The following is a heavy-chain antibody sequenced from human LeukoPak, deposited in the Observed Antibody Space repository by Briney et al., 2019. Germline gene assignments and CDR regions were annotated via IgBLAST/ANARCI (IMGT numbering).Heavy chain of an antibody. CDR3: ARVNRGPYFDWLGPDYYYYTDV. V-gene: IGHV1-69*05. CDR1: GVTFSSYA. Sequence: GASVKVSCKASGVTFSSYAISWVRQAPGQGLEWMGGIIPIFVTANYAQKFQGRVTITTDESTSTAYMELSSLRSEDTAVYYCARVNRGPYFDWLGPDYYYYTDVWGKGTTVTVSS. D-gene: IGHD3-9*01. J-gene: IGHJ6*03. CDR2: IIPIFVTA.